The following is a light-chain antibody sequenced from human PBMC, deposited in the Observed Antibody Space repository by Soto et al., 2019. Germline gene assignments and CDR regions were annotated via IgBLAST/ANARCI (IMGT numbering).Light chain of an antibody. CDR1: QSVSRN. Sequence: EVVLTQSPATLSVSPGDRATLSCRASQSVSRNLAWYQQKPGQAPRLLIYGASTRAAGVPARFSGSGSATEFTLSISSLQSEDVAVYYCQQYYSTPLTFGGGTKVEIK. CDR3: QQYYSTPLT. J-gene: IGKJ4*01. CDR2: GAS. V-gene: IGKV3-15*01.